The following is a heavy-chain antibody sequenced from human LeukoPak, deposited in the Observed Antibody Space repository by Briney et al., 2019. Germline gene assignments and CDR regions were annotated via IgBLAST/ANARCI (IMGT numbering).Heavy chain of an antibody. CDR1: GYTFTSYG. CDR2: ISAYNGNT. V-gene: IGHV1-18*01. J-gene: IGHJ6*02. Sequence: ALVKVSCKASGYTFTSYGISWVRQAPGQGLEWMGWISAYNGNTNYAQKLQGRVTMTTDTSTSTAYMELRSLRSDDTAVYYCARTSDIYCSSTSCYYYYYYGMDVWGQGTTVTVSS. CDR3: ARTSDIYCSSTSCYYYYYYGMDV. D-gene: IGHD2-2*01.